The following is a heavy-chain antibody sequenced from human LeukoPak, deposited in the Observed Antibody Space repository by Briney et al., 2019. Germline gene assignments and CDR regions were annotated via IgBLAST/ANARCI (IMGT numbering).Heavy chain of an antibody. V-gene: IGHV4-39*01. CDR2: IYYSGST. D-gene: IGHD6-6*01. Sequence: SETLSLTCTVSGGSISSSSYYWGWIRQPPGKGLEWIGSIYYSGSTYYNPSLKSRVTISVDTSKNQFSLKLSSVTAADTAVYYCARPNDSGSSVDYWGQGTLVTVSS. CDR3: ARPNDSGSSVDY. J-gene: IGHJ4*02. CDR1: GGSISSSSYY.